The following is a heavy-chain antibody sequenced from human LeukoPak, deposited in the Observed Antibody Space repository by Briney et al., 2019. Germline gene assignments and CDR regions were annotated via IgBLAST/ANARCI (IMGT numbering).Heavy chain of an antibody. CDR3: ARRGSSWYRGWFDP. J-gene: IGHJ5*02. CDR1: GGSFSGYY. V-gene: IGHV4-34*01. D-gene: IGHD6-13*01. CDR2: INHSGST. Sequence: SETRSLTCAVYGGSFSGYYWSWIRQPPGKGLEWIGEINHSGSTNYNPSLQSRVTISVDTSKNQFSLKLSSVTAADTAVYYCARRGSSWYRGWFDPWGQGTLVTVSS.